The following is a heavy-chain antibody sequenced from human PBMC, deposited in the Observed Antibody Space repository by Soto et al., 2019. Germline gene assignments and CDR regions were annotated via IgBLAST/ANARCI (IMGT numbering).Heavy chain of an antibody. Sequence: PGGSLRLSCAASGFTFSSYAMSWVRQAPGKGLEWVSTISGSGSSTYYADSVKGRFTISRDNSKNTLYLQMNSLRARDTAVFYCAKELAAAGAFQRWGQGTLVTVSS. CDR1: GFTFSSYA. CDR3: AKELAAAGAFQR. V-gene: IGHV3-23*01. D-gene: IGHD6-13*01. J-gene: IGHJ1*01. CDR2: ISGSGSST.